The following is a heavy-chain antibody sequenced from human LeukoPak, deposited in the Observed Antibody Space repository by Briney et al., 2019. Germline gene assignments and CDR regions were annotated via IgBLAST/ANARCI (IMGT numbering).Heavy chain of an antibody. CDR3: AKGGKWELPLSYYFDY. CDR2: ISGSGGST. V-gene: IGHV3-23*01. CDR1: GFTFSSYE. J-gene: IGHJ4*02. D-gene: IGHD1-26*01. Sequence: QPGGSLRLSCAASGFTFSSYEMSWVRQAPGKGLEWVSAISGSGGSTHFADSVKGRFTISRDNSKNTLYLQMNSLRAEDTAVYYCAKGGKWELPLSYYFDYWGQGTLVTVSS.